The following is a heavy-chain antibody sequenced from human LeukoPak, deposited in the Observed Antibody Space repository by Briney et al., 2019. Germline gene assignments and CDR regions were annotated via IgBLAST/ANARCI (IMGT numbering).Heavy chain of an antibody. CDR2: IKQDGSQE. CDR3: ARGVPYDSWSGPHYSDY. CDR1: RFTLSTYW. D-gene: IGHD3-3*01. Sequence: GSLRLSCAASRFTLSTYWMSWVRQAPGKGLERVAHIKQDGSQEYYVDSVKGRFTISRDSAKNSLYLQMNSLRAEDTAVYYCARGVPYDSWSGPHYSDYWGQGTLVTVPS. J-gene: IGHJ4*02. V-gene: IGHV3-7*01.